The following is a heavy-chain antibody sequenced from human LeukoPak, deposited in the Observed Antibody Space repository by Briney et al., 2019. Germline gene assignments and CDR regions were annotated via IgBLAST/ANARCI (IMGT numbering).Heavy chain of an antibody. Sequence: ASVKVSCKASGYTFTGYYMHWVRQAPGQGLEWMGWINPNSGGTNYAQKFQGRVTITADESTSTAYMELSSLRSEDTAVYYCARVGVWGSGLLVPWSHDFWGQGTLVSVSS. CDR1: GYTFTGYY. J-gene: IGHJ4*02. D-gene: IGHD6-6*01. CDR3: ARVGVWGSGLLVPWSHDF. CDR2: INPNSGGT. V-gene: IGHV1-2*02.